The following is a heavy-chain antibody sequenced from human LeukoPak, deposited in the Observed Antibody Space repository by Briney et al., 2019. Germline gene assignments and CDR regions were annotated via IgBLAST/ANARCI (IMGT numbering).Heavy chain of an antibody. CDR1: GFTFSRYS. J-gene: IGHJ4*02. CDR2: ISSSSSYI. Sequence: PGGSLRLSCAASGFTFSRYSMNWVRQAPGKGLEWVPSISSSSSYIYYADSVKGRFTISRDNAKNSLYLQMNSLRAEDTAVYYCARGYSYGYGPLDYWGQGTLVTVSS. V-gene: IGHV3-21*01. CDR3: ARGYSYGYGPLDY. D-gene: IGHD5-18*01.